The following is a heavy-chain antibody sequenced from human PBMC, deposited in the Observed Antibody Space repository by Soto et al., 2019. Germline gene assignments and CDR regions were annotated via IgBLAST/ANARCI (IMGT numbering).Heavy chain of an antibody. CDR1: GGSISSSNW. CDR2: IYHSGST. CDR3: AREAITVIVVDQSGEAFEI. Sequence: QVQLQESGPGLVKPSGTLSLTCAGSGGSISSSNWWSWVRQPPGKGLEWIGEIYHSGSTNYTPSLKSRVTVSVDKSKNQVSLKLSSVTAADTAVDYCAREAITVIVVDQSGEAFEIWGQGTMVTVSS. D-gene: IGHD3-22*01. V-gene: IGHV4-4*02. J-gene: IGHJ3*02.